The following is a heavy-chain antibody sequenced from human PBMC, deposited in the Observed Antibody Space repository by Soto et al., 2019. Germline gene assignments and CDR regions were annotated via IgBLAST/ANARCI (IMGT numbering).Heavy chain of an antibody. Sequence: GGSLRLSCAASGFTFSSYSMNWVRQAPGKGLEWVSYISSSSSTIYYADYVKGRFTISRDNAKNSLYMQMNSLRDEDTAVYYCARDTEGSPDGLLPYYYYYYGMDVWGQGTTVTVSS. J-gene: IGHJ6*02. CDR2: ISSSSSTI. CDR3: ARDTEGSPDGLLPYYYYYYGMDV. D-gene: IGHD1-26*01. CDR1: GFTFSSYS. V-gene: IGHV3-48*02.